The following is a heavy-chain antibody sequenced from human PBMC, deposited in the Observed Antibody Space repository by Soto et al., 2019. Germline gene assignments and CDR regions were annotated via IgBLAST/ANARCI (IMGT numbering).Heavy chain of an antibody. CDR3: ARVGWFGELLGWFDP. J-gene: IGHJ5*02. CDR2: INHSGST. V-gene: IGHV4-34*01. Sequence: SETLSLTCAVYGGSFSGYYWSWIRQPPGKGLEWIGEINHSGSTNYNPSLKSRVTISVDTSKNQFSLKLSSVTAADTAVYYCARVGWFGELLGWFDPWGQGTLVTVSS. D-gene: IGHD3-10*01. CDR1: GGSFSGYY.